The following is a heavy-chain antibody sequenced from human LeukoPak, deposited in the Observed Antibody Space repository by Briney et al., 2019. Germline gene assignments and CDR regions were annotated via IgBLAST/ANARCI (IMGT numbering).Heavy chain of an antibody. CDR3: ARDDPTTLHFDY. CDR1: GYTFTNYG. D-gene: IGHD4-11*01. Sequence: ASVKVSCKASGYTFTNYGISWVRQAPGQGLEWMGWINPNSGGTNYAQKFQGRVTMTRDTSISTAYMELSRLRSDDTAVYYCARDDPTTLHFDYWGQGTLVTVSS. J-gene: IGHJ4*02. V-gene: IGHV1-2*02. CDR2: INPNSGGT.